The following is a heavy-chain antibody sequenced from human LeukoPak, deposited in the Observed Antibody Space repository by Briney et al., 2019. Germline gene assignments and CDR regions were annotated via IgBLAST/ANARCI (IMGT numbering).Heavy chain of an antibody. D-gene: IGHD3-22*01. Sequence: GRSLRLSCAASGFTLSDHGMHWVRQAPGKGLEWVAVIWNGGSKKYYGDSVKGRFTISRDTSKNTLDLQMDSLRVEDTAVYYCARSTRGDSNGQGDDLDIWGQGTMVTVSA. J-gene: IGHJ3*02. V-gene: IGHV3-33*01. CDR3: ARSTRGDSNGQGDDLDI. CDR1: GFTLSDHG. CDR2: IWNGGSKK.